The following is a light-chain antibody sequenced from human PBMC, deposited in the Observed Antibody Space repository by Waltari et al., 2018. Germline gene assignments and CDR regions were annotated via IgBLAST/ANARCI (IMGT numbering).Light chain of an antibody. J-gene: IGKJ4*01. V-gene: IGKV3-20*01. CDR1: KTISGSG. Sequence: CRASKTISGSGLTGYQRNPGQAPRLLIYGASSRATGIPVRCSGSGSGTDFTLTISRLEPEDSAVYYCQQYDGSSVTFGGGTKVEVK. CDR2: GAS. CDR3: QQYDGSSVT.